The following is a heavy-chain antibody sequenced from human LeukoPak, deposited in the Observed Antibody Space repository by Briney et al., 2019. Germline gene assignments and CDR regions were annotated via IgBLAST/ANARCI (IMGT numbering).Heavy chain of an antibody. D-gene: IGHD3-22*01. J-gene: IGHJ4*02. V-gene: IGHV3-23*01. CDR2: ITGSGGST. CDR1: GFTFSSYA. Sequence: GGSLRLSCAASGFTFSSYAMSWVRQAPGKGLEWVSTITGSGGSTFYADSVKGRFTISRDNSMDTLYLQMSSLRAEDTAVYYCAKDRGRYYDSSGYYWGYYFDSWGQGILVTVST. CDR3: AKDRGRYYDSSGYYWGYYFDS.